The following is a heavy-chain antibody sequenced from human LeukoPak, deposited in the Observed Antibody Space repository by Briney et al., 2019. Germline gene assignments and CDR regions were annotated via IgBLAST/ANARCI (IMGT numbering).Heavy chain of an antibody. D-gene: IGHD5-12*01. J-gene: IGHJ4*02. V-gene: IGHV1-2*02. CDR2: VNPDSGDS. CDR3: ATGVATAFTY. CDR1: GYTFTDYY. Sequence: GASVKVSCKASGYTFTDYYIHWVRQAPGQGLEWMAFVNPDSGDSYSAPKFQSKVTMTRDTSITTASMELKWLTSDNTAVYYCATGVATAFTYWGQGTLLTVSS.